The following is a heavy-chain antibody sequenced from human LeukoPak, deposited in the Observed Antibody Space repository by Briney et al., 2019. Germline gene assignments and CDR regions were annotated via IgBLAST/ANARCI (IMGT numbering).Heavy chain of an antibody. CDR3: ARGAKTFDY. CDR1: GGSISSYY. D-gene: IGHD1-26*01. V-gene: IGHV4-59*12. Sequence: KPSETLSLTCTVSGGSISSYYWSWIRQPPGKGLEWIGYIYYSGSTNYNPSLKSRVTMSVDTSKNQFPLKLSSVTAADTAVYYCARGAKTFDYWGQGTLVTVSS. CDR2: IYYSGST. J-gene: IGHJ4*02.